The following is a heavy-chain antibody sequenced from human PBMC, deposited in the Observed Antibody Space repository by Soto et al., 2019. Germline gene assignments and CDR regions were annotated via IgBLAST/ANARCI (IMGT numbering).Heavy chain of an antibody. J-gene: IGHJ3*02. CDR1: GFTFSSYA. Sequence: GRSLRLSCAASGFTFSSYAMSWVRQAPGKGLEWVSAISGSGGSTYYADSVKGRFTISRDNSKNTLYLQMNSLRAEDTAVYYCAKGDTRAAAGGDAFDIWGQGTMVTVSS. CDR3: AKGDTRAAAGGDAFDI. CDR2: ISGSGGST. V-gene: IGHV3-23*01. D-gene: IGHD6-13*01.